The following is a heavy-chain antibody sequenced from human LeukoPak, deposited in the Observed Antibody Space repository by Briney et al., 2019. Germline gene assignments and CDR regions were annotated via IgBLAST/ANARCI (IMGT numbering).Heavy chain of an antibody. CDR1: GGTFSSYA. CDR2: IIPIFGTA. V-gene: IGHV1-69*06. CDR3: ARDVGEYCSSTNCYASHY. Sequence: AAVKVSCKASGGTFSSYAISWVRQAPGQGLEWMGGIIPIFGTANYAQKFQGRVTITADKSTSTAYMELSSLRSEDTAVYYCARDVGEYCSSTNCYASHYWGQGTLVTVSS. J-gene: IGHJ4*02. D-gene: IGHD2-2*01.